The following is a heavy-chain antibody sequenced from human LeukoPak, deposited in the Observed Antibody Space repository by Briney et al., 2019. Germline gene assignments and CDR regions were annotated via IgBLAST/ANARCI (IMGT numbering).Heavy chain of an antibody. CDR3: ARDLASTYYDILTGEQYFQH. CDR1: GYTFTSCY. D-gene: IGHD3-9*01. CDR2: INPSGGST. V-gene: IGHV1-46*01. J-gene: IGHJ1*01. Sequence: GASVKVSCKASGYTFTSCYMHWVRQAPGQGLEWMGIINPSGGSTSYAQKFQGRVTMTRDTSTSTVYMELSSLRSEDTAVYYCARDLASTYYDILTGEQYFQHWGQGTLVTVSS.